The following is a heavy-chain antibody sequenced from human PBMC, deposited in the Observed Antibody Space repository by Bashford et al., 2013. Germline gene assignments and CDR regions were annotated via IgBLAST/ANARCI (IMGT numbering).Heavy chain of an antibody. CDR3: ARDGPVVGVWNAFDV. D-gene: IGHD1-26*01. J-gene: IGHJ3*01. CDR2: SPNPNSGAT. Sequence: PSVKVTPARTFLDTPSRDYYLLLGATGVLDKALSGWDGSPNPNSGATKYAEXFQGRVTMTRDTSISTAYMELSSLRSDDTAVYFCARDGPVVGVWNAFDVWGQGTVVTVSS. CDR1: DTPSRDYY. V-gene: IGHV1-2*02.